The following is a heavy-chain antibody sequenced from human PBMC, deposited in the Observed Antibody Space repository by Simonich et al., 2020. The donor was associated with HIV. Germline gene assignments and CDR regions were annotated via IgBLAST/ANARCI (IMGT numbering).Heavy chain of an antibody. D-gene: IGHD6-13*01. CDR2: TYYTGIT. CDR1: GATISSYY. J-gene: IGHJ4*02. V-gene: IGHV4-59*08. CDR3: ARGLFLSSWAPFHY. Sequence: QVQLQESGPGLVKPSETLSLTCTVSGATISSYYWSWIRQPPGKGLEWIWHTYYTGITYYNPSLKSRFTISVDTAKNQFSLNLTSVTAADTAVYYCARGLFLSSWAPFHYWGQGTLVTVSS.